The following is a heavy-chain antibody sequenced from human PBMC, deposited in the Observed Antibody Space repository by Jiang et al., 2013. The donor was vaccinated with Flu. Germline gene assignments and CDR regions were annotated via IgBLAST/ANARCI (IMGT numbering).Heavy chain of an antibody. D-gene: IGHD6-19*01. CDR3: ARAVAGSDDTFDI. CDR1: YD. J-gene: IGHJ3*02. CDR2: MNPNSSNT. Sequence: YDINWVRQATGQGLEWTGWMNPNSSNTDYAEKFQGRVTMTRSTAISTAYMELRSLASEDTAVYYCARAVAGSDDTFDIWGQGTVVIVSS. V-gene: IGHV1-8*01.